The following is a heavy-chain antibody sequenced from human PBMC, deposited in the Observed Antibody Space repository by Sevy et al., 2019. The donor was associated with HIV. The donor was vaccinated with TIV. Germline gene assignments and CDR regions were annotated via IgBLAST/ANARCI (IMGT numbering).Heavy chain of an antibody. CDR1: GGTFSSYA. CDR2: IIPIFGTA. V-gene: IGHV1-69*13. D-gene: IGHD2-2*01. CDR3: VRPNTQVGFDY. Sequence: ASVKVSCKASGGTFSSYAISWVRQAPGQGLEWMGGIIPIFGTANYAQKFQGRVTITADESTSTAYMELSSLRSEDTAVYYCVRPNTQVGFDYWGQGTLVTVSS. J-gene: IGHJ4*02.